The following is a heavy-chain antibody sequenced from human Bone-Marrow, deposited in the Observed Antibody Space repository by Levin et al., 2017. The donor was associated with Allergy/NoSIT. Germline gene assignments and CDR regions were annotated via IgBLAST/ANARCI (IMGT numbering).Heavy chain of an antibody. CDR3: ARRAYSNGLHRYYFDY. J-gene: IGHJ4*02. CDR2: IFHSGT. V-gene: IGHV4-39*01. Sequence: PSETLSLTCSVSGDSISTRSYYWGWIRQSPGKGLEWIGSIFHSGTFYNPSFRGRVSISVDTSNQFSLRLGSVTAADTALYYCARRAYSNGLHRYYFDYWGRGTLVTVSS. CDR1: GDSISTRSYY. D-gene: IGHD4-11*01.